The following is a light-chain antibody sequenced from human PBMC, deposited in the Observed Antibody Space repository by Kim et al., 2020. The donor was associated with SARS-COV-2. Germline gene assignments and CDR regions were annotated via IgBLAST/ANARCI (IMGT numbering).Light chain of an antibody. CDR3: QQSYNTPLT. V-gene: IGKV1-39*01. CDR1: QNIRSY. Sequence: ASVGDRVTITCRASQNIRSYLNWYQQKPGKAPKLLIYLASSLQYGVASRFSGSGSGTDFSLTISSLQPEDFATYYCQQSYNTPLTFGGGTKVDIK. CDR2: LAS. J-gene: IGKJ4*01.